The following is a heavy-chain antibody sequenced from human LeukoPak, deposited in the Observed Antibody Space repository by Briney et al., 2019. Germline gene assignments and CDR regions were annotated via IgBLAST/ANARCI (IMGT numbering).Heavy chain of an antibody. Sequence: SGTLSLTCAVSGGSISSSNWWSWVRQPPGKGLEWIGEIYHSGSTNYNPSLKSRVTISVDKSKNQFSLKLSSVTAADTAVYYCARADIADAVAGENYYYGMDVWGQGTTVTVSS. CDR3: ARADIADAVAGENYYYGMDV. CDR2: IYHSGST. D-gene: IGHD6-19*01. J-gene: IGHJ6*02. V-gene: IGHV4-4*02. CDR1: GGSISSSNW.